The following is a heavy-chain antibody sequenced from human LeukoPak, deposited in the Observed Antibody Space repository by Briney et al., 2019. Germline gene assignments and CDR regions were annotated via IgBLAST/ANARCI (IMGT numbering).Heavy chain of an antibody. J-gene: IGHJ6*02. CDR3: ARHPSTYYYDSSGYKRYYYYGMDV. CDR2: IYYSGST. CDR1: GGSISSYY. V-gene: IGHV4-59*08. Sequence: SETLSLTCTVSGGSISSYYWSWVRQPPGKGPEWIGYIYYSGSTNYSPSLKSRVTISVDTSKNQFSLKLSSVTAADTAVYYCARHPSTYYYDSSGYKRYYYYGMDVWGQGTTVTVSS. D-gene: IGHD3-22*01.